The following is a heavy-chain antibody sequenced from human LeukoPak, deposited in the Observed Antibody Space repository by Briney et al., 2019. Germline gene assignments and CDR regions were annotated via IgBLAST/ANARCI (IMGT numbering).Heavy chain of an antibody. Sequence: SETLSLTCAVYGGSFSGYYWSWIRQPPGKGLEWIGEINHSGSTNYNPSLKSRVTISVDTSKNQFSLKLSSVTAADTAVYYRAREPRRSSSWLYYFDYWGQGTLVTVSS. CDR2: INHSGST. D-gene: IGHD6-13*01. CDR3: AREPRRSSSWLYYFDY. CDR1: GGSFSGYY. V-gene: IGHV4-34*01. J-gene: IGHJ4*02.